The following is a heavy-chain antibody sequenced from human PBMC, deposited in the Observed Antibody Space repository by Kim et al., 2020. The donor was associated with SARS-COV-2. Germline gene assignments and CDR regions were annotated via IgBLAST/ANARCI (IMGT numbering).Heavy chain of an antibody. V-gene: IGHV5-51*01. Sequence: GESLKISCKASGYRFSSYWIGWVRQVPGKGLEWMAIIFPVDSDSKYSPSFQGQVTISVDKSISTAYLQWSSLKASDTAIYYCARPFGLAAGNRVYYYGMDVWGQGTTVTVSS. CDR3: ARPFGLAAGNRVYYYGMDV. CDR1: GYRFSSYW. J-gene: IGHJ6*02. CDR2: IFPVDSDS. D-gene: IGHD6-13*01.